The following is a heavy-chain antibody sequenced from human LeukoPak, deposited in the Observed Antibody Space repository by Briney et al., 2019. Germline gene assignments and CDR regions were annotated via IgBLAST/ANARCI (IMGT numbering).Heavy chain of an antibody. J-gene: IGHJ2*01. CDR3: ARGEITMVRGVLYWYFDL. CDR2: INHSGST. Sequence: SETLSLTCAVYGGSFSGYYWSWIRQPPGKGLEWIGEINHSGSTNYNPSLKSRVTISVDTSKNQFSLKLSSVTAADTAVYDCARGEITMVRGVLYWYFDLWGRGTLVTVSS. V-gene: IGHV4-34*01. CDR1: GGSFSGYY. D-gene: IGHD3-10*01.